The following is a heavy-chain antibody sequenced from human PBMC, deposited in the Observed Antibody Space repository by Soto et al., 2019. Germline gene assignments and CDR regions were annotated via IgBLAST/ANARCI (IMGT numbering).Heavy chain of an antibody. Sequence: SVKVSCKASGFTSTSSAVQWVRQARGQRLEWIGWIVVGSGNTNYAQKFQERVTITRDMSTSTAYMELSSLRSEDTAVYYCAADLAEWELLAPGYWGQGTLVTVSS. CDR3: AADLAEWELLAPGY. CDR1: GFTSTSSA. CDR2: IVVGSGNT. V-gene: IGHV1-58*01. D-gene: IGHD1-26*01. J-gene: IGHJ4*02.